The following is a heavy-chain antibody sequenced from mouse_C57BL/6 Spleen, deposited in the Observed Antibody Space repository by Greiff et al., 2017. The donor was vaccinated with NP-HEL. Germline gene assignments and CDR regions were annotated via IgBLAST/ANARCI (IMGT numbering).Heavy chain of an antibody. CDR3: ARWGNDYEGTWFAY. J-gene: IGHJ3*01. D-gene: IGHD2-4*01. Sequence: QVQLQQSGAELVRPGTSVKVSCKASGYAFTNYLIEWVKQRPGQGLEWIGVINPGSGGTNYNEKFKGKATLTADKSSSTAYMQLSSLTSEDSAVYFCARWGNDYEGTWFAYWGQGTLVTVSA. V-gene: IGHV1-54*01. CDR2: INPGSGGT. CDR1: GYAFTNYL.